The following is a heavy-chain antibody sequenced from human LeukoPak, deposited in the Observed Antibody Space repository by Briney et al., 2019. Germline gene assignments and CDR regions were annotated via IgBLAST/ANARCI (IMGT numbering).Heavy chain of an antibody. V-gene: IGHV3-21*01. CDR3: ARAPWSSSSGSDY. CDR1: GFTFSSYS. Sequence: GGSLRLSCAASGFTFSSYSMNWVRQAPGKGLEWVSSISSRSSYIYYAASVKGRFTISRDNAKNSLYLQMNSLRAEDTAVYYCARAPWSSSSGSDYWGQGTLVTISS. D-gene: IGHD6-6*01. CDR2: ISSRSSYI. J-gene: IGHJ4*02.